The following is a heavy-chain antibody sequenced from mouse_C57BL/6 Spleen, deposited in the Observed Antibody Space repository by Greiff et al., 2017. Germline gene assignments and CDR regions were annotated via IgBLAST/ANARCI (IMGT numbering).Heavy chain of an antibody. CDR2: IDPSDSYT. D-gene: IGHD2-3*01. J-gene: IGHJ4*01. CDR1: GYTFTSYW. V-gene: IGHV1-69*01. CDR3: ARRGGYSSMDY. Sequence: QVQLQQPGAELVMPGASVKLSCKASGYTFTSYWMHWVKQRPGQGLEWIGEIDPSDSYTNYNQKFKGKSTLTVDKSSSTAYMQLSSLTSEDSAVYYCARRGGYSSMDYWGQGTSVTVSS.